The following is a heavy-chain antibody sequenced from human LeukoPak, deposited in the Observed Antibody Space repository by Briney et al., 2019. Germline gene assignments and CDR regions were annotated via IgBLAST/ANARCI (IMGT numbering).Heavy chain of an antibody. Sequence: GGSLRLSCAASGFTFSSYWLHWVRQAPGKGLVWVSRINSDGSSTTYADSVKGRFTFSRDNAENTLYLQMNSLRAEDTAVYYCANKRAGSGLFDYWGQGTLVTVSS. V-gene: IGHV3-74*01. D-gene: IGHD3-3*01. CDR2: INSDGSST. CDR3: ANKRAGSGLFDY. J-gene: IGHJ4*02. CDR1: GFTFSSYW.